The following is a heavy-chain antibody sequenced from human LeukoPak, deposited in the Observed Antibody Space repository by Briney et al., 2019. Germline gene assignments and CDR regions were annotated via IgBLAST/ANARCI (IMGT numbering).Heavy chain of an antibody. Sequence: SESLSLTCTVSGGSISTSSYYWGWIRQPPGKGLEWIGSIYYTGSTYYNPSLNSRVTVSVDTSKNQFSLKLSSVTAADTAMYYCASRTRFGELRFDYWGQGTLVTVSS. V-gene: IGHV4-39*01. CDR1: GGSISTSSYY. J-gene: IGHJ4*02. D-gene: IGHD3-10*01. CDR2: IYYTGST. CDR3: ASRTRFGELRFDY.